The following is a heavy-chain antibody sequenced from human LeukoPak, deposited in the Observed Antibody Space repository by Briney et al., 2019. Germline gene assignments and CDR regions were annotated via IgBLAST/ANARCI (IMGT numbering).Heavy chain of an antibody. Sequence: SGGSLRLSCAASGFTFSTYSMNWVRQAPGKGLEWVSSITSSGSYIYYADSVKGRFTISRDNAKNSLYLQMNSLRAEDTAIYYCARDPGQYNYGYSGYWGQGTLVAVSS. CDR3: ARDPGQYNYGYSGY. CDR2: ITSSGSYI. CDR1: GFTFSTYS. D-gene: IGHD5-18*01. J-gene: IGHJ4*02. V-gene: IGHV3-21*01.